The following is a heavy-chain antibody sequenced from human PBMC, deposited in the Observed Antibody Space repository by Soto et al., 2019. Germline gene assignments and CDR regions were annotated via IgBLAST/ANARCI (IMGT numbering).Heavy chain of an antibody. CDR2: ISGSGGST. D-gene: IGHD6-13*01. J-gene: IGHJ4*02. CDR1: EFTFSSYA. CDR3: AKDGSSSWYDY. V-gene: IGHV3-23*01. Sequence: TVGALRLSCSSSEFTFSSYAMSLVRQAPGKGLEWVSAISGSGGSTYYADSVKGRFTISRDNSKNTLYLQMNSLRAEDTAVYYCAKDGSSSWYDYWGQGTLVTVSS.